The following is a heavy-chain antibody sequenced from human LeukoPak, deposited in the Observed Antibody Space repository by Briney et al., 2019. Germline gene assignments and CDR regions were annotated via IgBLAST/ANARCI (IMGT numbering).Heavy chain of an antibody. V-gene: IGHV4-38-2*01. CDR2: IFHSGIA. J-gene: IGHJ6*03. Sequence: ETLSLTCEVSNYPITSDYFWVWIRQLPGQGLEWIGQIFHSGIAHYTPTLKSRVTMSVDTSRSPFYVILNSVTAAETAVYYCARAGFGAAYYRFYYYMDGWGKGTTVTVSS. D-gene: IGHD3-10*01. CDR3: ARAGFGAAYYRFYYYMDG. CDR1: NYPITSDYF.